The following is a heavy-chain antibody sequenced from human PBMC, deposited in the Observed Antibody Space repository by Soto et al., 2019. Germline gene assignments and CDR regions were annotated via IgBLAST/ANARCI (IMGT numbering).Heavy chain of an antibody. Sequence: GGSLRLSCAASGFTFSSYAMSWVRQAPEKGLEWVSTFTGSGNTYYADSVKGRFTISRDNSKNTLYLQMNSLRPEDTAVYYCVKDLRGGYYYQYYFDSWGQGSLVTVSS. D-gene: IGHD2-21*02. CDR2: FTGSGNT. CDR1: GFTFSSYA. J-gene: IGHJ4*02. CDR3: VKDLRGGYYYQYYFDS. V-gene: IGHV3-23*01.